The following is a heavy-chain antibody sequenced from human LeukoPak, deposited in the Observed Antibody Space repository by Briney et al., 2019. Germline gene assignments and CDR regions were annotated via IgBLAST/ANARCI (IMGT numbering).Heavy chain of an antibody. D-gene: IGHD3-16*01. V-gene: IGHV1-18*01. J-gene: IGHJ4*02. Sequence: GASVKVSCKASGYTFTSYGISWVRQAPGQGLEWMGWISAYNGNTNYAQKFQGRVTMTRDTSISTAYMELSRLRSDDTAVYYCARDWEMRGDGYFDYWGQGTLVTVSS. CDR3: ARDWEMRGDGYFDY. CDR1: GYTFTSYG. CDR2: ISAYNGNT.